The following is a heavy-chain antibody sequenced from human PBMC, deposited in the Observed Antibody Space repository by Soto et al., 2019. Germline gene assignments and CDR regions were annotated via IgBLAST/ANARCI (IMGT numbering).Heavy chain of an antibody. CDR3: ARDLHDSSGYYYSGPVSYYYGMDV. CDR2: INPSGGST. Sequence: ASVKVSCKASGYTFTSYYMHWVRQAPGQGLEWMGIINPSGGSTSYAQKFQGRVTMTRDTSTSTVYMELSSLRSDDTAVYYCARDLHDSSGYYYSGPVSYYYGMDVWGQGTKVTVSS. D-gene: IGHD3-22*01. J-gene: IGHJ6*02. CDR1: GYTFTSYY. V-gene: IGHV1-46*01.